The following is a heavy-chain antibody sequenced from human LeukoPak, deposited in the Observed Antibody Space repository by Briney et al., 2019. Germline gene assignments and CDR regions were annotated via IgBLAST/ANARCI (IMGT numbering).Heavy chain of an antibody. CDR1: GFTFGDFA. J-gene: IGHJ3*02. CDR3: ARHAPNDYGDYEGAFDI. D-gene: IGHD4-17*01. Sequence: GGSLRLSCSTSGFTFGDFAMSWFRQAPGKGLEWVGFIRSKAYGGTTDYAASVKGRFTISRDDSKSIAYLQMNSLKTEDTAVYYCARHAPNDYGDYEGAFDIWGQGTMVTVSS. V-gene: IGHV3-49*03. CDR2: IRSKAYGGTT.